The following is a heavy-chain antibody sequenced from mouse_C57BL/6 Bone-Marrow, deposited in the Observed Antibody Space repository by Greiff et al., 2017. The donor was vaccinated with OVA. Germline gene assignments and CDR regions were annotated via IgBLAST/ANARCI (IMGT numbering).Heavy chain of an antibody. Sequence: QVQLQQSGAELARPGASVKLYCKASGYTFTSYGISWVKQRTGQGLEWIGEIYPRSGNTYYNEKFKGKATLTADKSSSTAYMELRSLTSEDSAVYFCARSQGYGFAYWGQGTLVTVSA. V-gene: IGHV1-81*01. CDR1: GYTFTSYG. CDR2: IYPRSGNT. J-gene: IGHJ3*01. CDR3: ARSQGYGFAY. D-gene: IGHD2-14*01.